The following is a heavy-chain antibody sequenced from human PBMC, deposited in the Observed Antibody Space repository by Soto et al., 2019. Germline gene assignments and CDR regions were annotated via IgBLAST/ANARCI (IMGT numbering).Heavy chain of an antibody. V-gene: IGHV4-59*01. CDR2: IYYTGST. J-gene: IGHJ2*01. CDR1: GGSISSYY. CDR3: ANFNWYSDL. Sequence: SETLSLSCTVAGGSISSYYGSWIRQPPGKGLEWIGYIYYTGSTNYNPSLKSRVTISVDTSKNQFSLQLSSVTAADTAVYYCANFNWYSDLWGRGTLVTVSS.